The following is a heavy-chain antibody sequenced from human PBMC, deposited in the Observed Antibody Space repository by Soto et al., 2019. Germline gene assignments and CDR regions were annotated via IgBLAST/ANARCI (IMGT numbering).Heavy chain of an antibody. CDR1: GGSISSYY. CDR2: IYYSGST. Sequence: SETLSLTCTVSGGSISSYYWSWIRQPPGKGLEWIGYIYYSGSTNYNPSLKSRVTISVDTSKNQFSLKLSSVTAADTAVYYCGRYVFGVVIPSEVYYYYGMDVWGQGTTVTVSS. V-gene: IGHV4-59*01. J-gene: IGHJ6*02. D-gene: IGHD3-3*01. CDR3: GRYVFGVVIPSEVYYYYGMDV.